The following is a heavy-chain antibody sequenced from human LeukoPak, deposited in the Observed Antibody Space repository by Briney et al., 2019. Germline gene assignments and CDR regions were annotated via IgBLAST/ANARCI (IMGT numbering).Heavy chain of an antibody. CDR1: GGSFSGYY. CDR3: ARDPTTVTKGLDI. V-gene: IGHV4-34*01. Sequence: SETLSLTCAVYGGSFSGYYWSWIRQPPGKGLEWIGEINHSGSTNYNPSLKSRVTISVDTSKNQFSLKLSSVTAADTAVYFCARDPTTVTKGLDIWGQGTLVTVSS. D-gene: IGHD4-17*01. CDR2: INHSGST. J-gene: IGHJ3*02.